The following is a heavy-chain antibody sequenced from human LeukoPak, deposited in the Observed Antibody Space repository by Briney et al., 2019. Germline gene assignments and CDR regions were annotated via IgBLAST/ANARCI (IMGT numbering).Heavy chain of an antibody. V-gene: IGHV1-2*02. CDR2: INPNSGGT. D-gene: IGHD3-22*01. Sequence: ASVKVSCKASGYTFTGYYMHWVRQAPGQGLEWMGWINPNSGGTNYAQKFQGRVTMTRDTSISTAYMELSRLRSDDTAVYYCARDFRDYYYDSSGYYNFDYWGQGTLVTVSS. CDR3: ARDFRDYYYDSSGYYNFDY. J-gene: IGHJ4*02. CDR1: GYTFTGYY.